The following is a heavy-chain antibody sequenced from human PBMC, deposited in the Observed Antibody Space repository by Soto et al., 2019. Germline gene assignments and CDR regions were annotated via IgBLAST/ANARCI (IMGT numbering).Heavy chain of an antibody. CDR3: ARDVDDILTGLSDAFDI. CDR2: IGSSSSPI. D-gene: IGHD3-9*01. V-gene: IGHV3-48*02. J-gene: IGHJ3*02. Sequence: EVQLVESGGGLVQPGGSLRLSCAASGFTFSSFGMNWVRQAPGMGLEWVSYIGSSSSPIYYADSVKGRFTISRDNAKNSLYLQMNSLRDDDTAVYYCARDVDDILTGLSDAFDIWGQGTMVTVSS. CDR1: GFTFSSFG.